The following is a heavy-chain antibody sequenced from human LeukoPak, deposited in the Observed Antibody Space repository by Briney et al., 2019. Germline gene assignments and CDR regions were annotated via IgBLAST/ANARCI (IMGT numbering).Heavy chain of an antibody. CDR3: ARAEEYWGLAFDI. D-gene: IGHD3-16*01. J-gene: IGHJ3*02. CDR1: GFSFGDYG. Sequence: GGSLRLSCAASGFSFGDYGMSWVRQAPGKGLEWVSGISWNGVSTGYADSVKGRFTISRDNAKNSLYLQMNSLRAEDTAVYYCARAEEYWGLAFDIWGQGTMVTVSS. CDR2: ISWNGVST. V-gene: IGHV3-20*04.